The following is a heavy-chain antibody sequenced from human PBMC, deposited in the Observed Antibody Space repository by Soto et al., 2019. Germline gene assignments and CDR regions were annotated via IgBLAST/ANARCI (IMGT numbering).Heavy chain of an antibody. V-gene: IGHV1-18*01. CDR1: GYTFTNFG. Sequence: QVQLVQSGAEVKKPGASVKVSCKASGYTFTNFGISWVRQAPGQGLEWMGWISAYNGNTNYAQKFQGRVTMTTDTSTSTGYMEVRSLGFDDTAVYYCARGGTPIDCWGQGTLVTVSS. CDR3: ARGGTPIDC. J-gene: IGHJ4*02. D-gene: IGHD3-16*01. CDR2: ISAYNGNT.